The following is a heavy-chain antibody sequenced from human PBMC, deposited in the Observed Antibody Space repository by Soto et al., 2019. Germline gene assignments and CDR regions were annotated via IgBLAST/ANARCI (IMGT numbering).Heavy chain of an antibody. CDR2: INPATGAA. D-gene: IGHD3-3*01. V-gene: IGHV1-2*02. CDR1: GYPVTAYY. J-gene: IGHJ3*02. Sequence: QLHLVQSGAVVKKPGASVTVSCSASGYPVTAYYMHWVRQAPGRGLEWMGGINPATGAAKYTQTVQGGVTITRDTSTSTVFMELSGLTSGDTAVFYCARGGGVGVAGSAAFDMWGQGTLVTVSS. CDR3: ARGGGVGVAGSAAFDM.